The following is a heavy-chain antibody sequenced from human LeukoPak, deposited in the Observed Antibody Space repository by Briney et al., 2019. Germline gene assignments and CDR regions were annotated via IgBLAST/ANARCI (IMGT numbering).Heavy chain of an antibody. V-gene: IGHV4-30-2*01. Sequence: SQTLSLTCAVSGGSISSGGYSWSWIRQPPGKGLEWIGYIYHSGSTYYNPYLKSRVTISVDRSKNQFSLKLSSVTAADTAVYYRARAPILTGYYSGADYYYGMDVWGQGTTVTVSS. CDR3: ARAPILTGYYSGADYYYGMDV. CDR2: IYHSGST. D-gene: IGHD3-9*01. CDR1: GGSISSGGYS. J-gene: IGHJ6*02.